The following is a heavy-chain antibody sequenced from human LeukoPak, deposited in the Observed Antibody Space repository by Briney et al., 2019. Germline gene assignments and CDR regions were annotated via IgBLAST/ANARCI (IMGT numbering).Heavy chain of an antibody. J-gene: IGHJ3*02. Sequence: GRSLRLSCAASGFTFSSYAMSWVRQAPGKGLEWVSAISGSGGSTYYADPVKGRFTISRDNSKNTLYLQMNSLRAEDTAVYYCAKDLSGGVRFLEWLLSRNAFDIWGQGTMVTVSS. CDR3: AKDLSGGVRFLEWLLSRNAFDI. CDR2: ISGSGGST. V-gene: IGHV3-23*01. CDR1: GFTFSSYA. D-gene: IGHD3-3*01.